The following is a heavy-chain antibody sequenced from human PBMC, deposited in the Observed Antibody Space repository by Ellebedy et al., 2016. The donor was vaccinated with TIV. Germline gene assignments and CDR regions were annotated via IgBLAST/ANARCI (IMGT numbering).Heavy chain of an antibody. D-gene: IGHD2-2*01. Sequence: GGSLRLSXVASGFTFRNYGISWVRQAPGKGLEWVAVIWYDGSNKYYADSVKGRFTISRDNSKNTLYLQMNSLRAEDTAVYYCARDRYCSSTSCYEGWGLFDPWGQGTLVTVSS. J-gene: IGHJ5*02. CDR1: GFTFRNYG. CDR2: IWYDGSNK. CDR3: ARDRYCSSTSCYEGWGLFDP. V-gene: IGHV3-33*08.